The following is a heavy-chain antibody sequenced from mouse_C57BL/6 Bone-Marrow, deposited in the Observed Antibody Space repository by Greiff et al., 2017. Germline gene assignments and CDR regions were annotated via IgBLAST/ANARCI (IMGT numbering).Heavy chain of an antibody. J-gene: IGHJ2*01. CDR3: ARTRTGSIDY. D-gene: IGHD4-1*01. Sequence: VQLQESGPGLVQPSQSLSITCTVSGFSLTSYGVHWVRQSPGKGLEWLGVIWSGGSTDYNAAFISKLSISKDNPKSQVFFKMNSLQADDTAIYYCARTRTGSIDYWGQGTTLTVSS. CDR2: IWSGGST. V-gene: IGHV2-2*01. CDR1: GFSLTSYG.